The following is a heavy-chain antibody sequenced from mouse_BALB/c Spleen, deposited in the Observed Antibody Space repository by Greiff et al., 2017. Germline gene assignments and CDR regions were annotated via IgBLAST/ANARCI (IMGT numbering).Heavy chain of an antibody. CDR3: ARSYYGYGDYAMDY. Sequence: VQLQQSGAELVKPGASVKLSCTASGFNIKDTYMHWVKQRPEQGLEWIGRIDPANGNTKYDPKFQGKATITADTSSNTAYLQLSSLTSEDTAVYYCARSYYGYGDYAMDYWGQGNSVTVSS. J-gene: IGHJ4*01. CDR1: GFNIKDTY. V-gene: IGHV14-3*02. D-gene: IGHD1-2*01. CDR2: IDPANGNT.